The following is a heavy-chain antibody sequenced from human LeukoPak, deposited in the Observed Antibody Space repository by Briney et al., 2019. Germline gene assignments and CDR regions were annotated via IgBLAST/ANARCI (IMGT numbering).Heavy chain of an antibody. CDR3: ASPGIAAAGTKAFDI. V-gene: IGHV4-31*03. Sequence: SQTLSLTCTVSGGSISSGGYYWSWIRQHPGKGLEWIGYIYYSGSTYYNPSLKSRVTISVDTSKIQFSLKLSSVTAADTAVYYCASPGIAAAGTKAFDIWGQGTMVTVSS. CDR2: IYYSGST. CDR1: GGSISSGGYY. J-gene: IGHJ3*02. D-gene: IGHD6-13*01.